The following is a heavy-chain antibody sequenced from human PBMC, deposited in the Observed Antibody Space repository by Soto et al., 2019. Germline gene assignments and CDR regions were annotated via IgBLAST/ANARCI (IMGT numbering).Heavy chain of an antibody. V-gene: IGHV1-2*02. Sequence: QVQLVQSGAEVKKPGASVKVSCKASGYTFTGYYMHWVRQAPGQGLEWMGWINPNSGGTNYAQKFQGRVTMTRDTSISTAYMELSRLRSDDTAVYYCARGRGGIAARGDWFDPWGQGTLVTVSS. D-gene: IGHD6-6*01. CDR2: INPNSGGT. J-gene: IGHJ5*02. CDR3: ARGRGGIAARGDWFDP. CDR1: GYTFTGYY.